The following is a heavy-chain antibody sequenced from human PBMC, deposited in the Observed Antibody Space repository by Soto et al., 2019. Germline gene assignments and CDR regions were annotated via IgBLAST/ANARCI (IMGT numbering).Heavy chain of an antibody. CDR1: GGTFSIYA. D-gene: IGHD2-15*01. V-gene: IGHV1-69*13. CDR2: IIPIFGTA. J-gene: IGHJ4*02. CDR3: ARGPRGYCSGGSCWFDY. Sequence: SVKVSCKASGGTFSIYAISWVRQAPGQGLEWMGGIIPIFGTANYAQKFQGRVTITADESTSTAYMELSSLRSEDTAVYYCARGPRGYCSGGSCWFDYWGQGTLVTVSS.